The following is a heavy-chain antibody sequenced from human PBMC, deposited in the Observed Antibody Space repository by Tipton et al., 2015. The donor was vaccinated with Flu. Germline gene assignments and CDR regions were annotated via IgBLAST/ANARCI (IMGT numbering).Heavy chain of an antibody. CDR2: MSHSGRT. D-gene: IGHD3-10*01. CDR1: GYSINSGYF. J-gene: IGHJ4*02. Sequence: LRLSCAVSGYSINSGYFWGWIRQPPGKGLEWIGSMSHSGRTYYSPSLKSRVTISAGTWKTQFSLKLSSVTAADTAVYYCARLTYYYGSGTSDYWGQGTLVTVSS. CDR3: ARLTYYYGSGTSDY. V-gene: IGHV4-38-2*01.